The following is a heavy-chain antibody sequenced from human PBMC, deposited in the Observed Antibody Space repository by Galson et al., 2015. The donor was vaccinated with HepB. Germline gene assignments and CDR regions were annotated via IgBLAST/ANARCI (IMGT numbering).Heavy chain of an antibody. CDR2: IIPIFGTA. CDR3: AGPPKGILTGYFDY. D-gene: IGHD3-9*01. J-gene: IGHJ4*02. CDR1: GGTFSSYA. Sequence: SVKVSCKASGGTFSSYAISWVRQAPGQGLEWMGGIIPIFGTANYAQKFQGRVTITADESTSTAYMELSSLRSEDTAVYYCAGPPKGILTGYFDYWGQGTLVTVSS. V-gene: IGHV1-69*13.